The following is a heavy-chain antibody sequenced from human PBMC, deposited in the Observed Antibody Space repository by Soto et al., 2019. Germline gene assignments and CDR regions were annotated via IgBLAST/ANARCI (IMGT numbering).Heavy chain of an antibody. D-gene: IGHD3-3*01. V-gene: IGHV1-46*01. J-gene: IGHJ6*02. Sequence: ASVKVSCKASGYTFTSYYMHWVRQAPGQGLEWMGIINPSGGSTSYAQKFQGRVTMTRDTSTSTVYMELSSLRSEDTAVYYCARDGAVRRFLEWSRERYYYYYGMDVWGQGTTVTVSS. CDR2: INPSGGST. CDR3: ARDGAVRRFLEWSRERYYYYYGMDV. CDR1: GYTFTSYY.